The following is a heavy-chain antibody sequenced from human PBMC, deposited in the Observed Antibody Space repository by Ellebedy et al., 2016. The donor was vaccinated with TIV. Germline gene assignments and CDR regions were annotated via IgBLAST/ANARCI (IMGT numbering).Heavy chain of an antibody. CDR1: GDSITSNY. D-gene: IGHD4-11*01. J-gene: IGHJ4*02. CDR2: IHSSGTT. CDR3: ARTFTETLGGLTTHWVLDY. V-gene: IGHV4-4*08. Sequence: SETLSLTCAVSGDSITSNYWSWVRQPPGKGLEWIGFIHSSGTTNYSPSLKSRLTISLDTSKNQFSLRLKPVTADDTAVYFCARTFTETLGGLTTHWVLDYWGQGTLVAASS.